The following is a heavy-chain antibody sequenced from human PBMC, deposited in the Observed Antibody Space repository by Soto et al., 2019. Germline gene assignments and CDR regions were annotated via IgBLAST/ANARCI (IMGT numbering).Heavy chain of an antibody. CDR3: TTGRDDLLY. Sequence: EVQLVESGGGLVKPGGSLRLSCAVSGFTFDKVWMNWVRQAPGKGLEWVGRIKSKTDGGTTDYAAPVKGRFTISRDDSKNMLDLQMNSLKTEGTGMYFCTTGRDDLLYWGQGTLVTVSS. V-gene: IGHV3-15*07. CDR2: IKSKTDGGTT. J-gene: IGHJ4*02. D-gene: IGHD1-26*01. CDR1: GFTFDKVW.